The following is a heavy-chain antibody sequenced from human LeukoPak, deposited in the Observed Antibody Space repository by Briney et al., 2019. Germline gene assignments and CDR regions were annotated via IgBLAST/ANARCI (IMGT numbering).Heavy chain of an antibody. V-gene: IGHV3-23*01. CDR3: AKDKGGSWWGFDY. CDR2: VSGSGGTT. Sequence: GGSLRLSCAASGFTFSSYAMSWVRQAPGKGLEWVSLVSGSGGTTYYADSVKGRFTISRDNSKNTLYLQMNSLRAEDTAVYYCAKDKGGSWWGFDYWGQGTLVTVSS. J-gene: IGHJ4*02. CDR1: GFTFSSYA. D-gene: IGHD6-13*01.